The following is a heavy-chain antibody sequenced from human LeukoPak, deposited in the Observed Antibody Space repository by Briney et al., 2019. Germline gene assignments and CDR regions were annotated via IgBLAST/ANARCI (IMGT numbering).Heavy chain of an antibody. J-gene: IGHJ4*02. CDR3: ARDRTAARRFSYFDY. CDR2: ISYDGSNK. Sequence: GGSLRLSCAASGFTFSSYAMHWVRQAPGKGLEWVAVISYDGSNKYYADSVKGRFTISRDNSKNTLYLQMNSLRAEDTAVYYCARDRTAARRFSYFDYWGQETLVTVSS. V-gene: IGHV3-30-3*01. CDR1: GFTFSSYA. D-gene: IGHD6-6*01.